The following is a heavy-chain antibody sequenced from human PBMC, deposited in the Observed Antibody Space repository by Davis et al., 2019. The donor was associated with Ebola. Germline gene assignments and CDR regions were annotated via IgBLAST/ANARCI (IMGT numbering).Heavy chain of an antibody. CDR2: IIPSGRT. J-gene: IGHJ4*02. CDR3: ARRDYGDLDY. D-gene: IGHD4-17*01. CDR1: GGSSSGNY. Sequence: MPGRSLRPSFPVYGGSSSGNYWSWIRQPQGKGLEWTGDIIPSGRTKYNPSLKSRVTISVDTSKNHFSLKLSYVTAADTAVYYCARRDYGDLDYWGQGTLVTVSS. V-gene: IGHV4-34*12.